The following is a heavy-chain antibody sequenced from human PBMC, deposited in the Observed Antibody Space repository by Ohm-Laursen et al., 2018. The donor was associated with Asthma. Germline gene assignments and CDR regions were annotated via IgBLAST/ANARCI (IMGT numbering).Heavy chain of an antibody. CDR1: RFSFRSYA. V-gene: IGHV3-30-3*01. D-gene: IGHD3/OR15-3a*01. Sequence: SLRLSCAASRFSFRSYAMHWVRQAPGKGLEWLAVISYDSSLKYYADSVNGRFTISRDDFKSTLYLQMNSLRADDTALYYCARDVMDWYSPALDFWGQGSLVTVSS. CDR2: ISYDSSLK. J-gene: IGHJ4*02. CDR3: ARDVMDWYSPALDF.